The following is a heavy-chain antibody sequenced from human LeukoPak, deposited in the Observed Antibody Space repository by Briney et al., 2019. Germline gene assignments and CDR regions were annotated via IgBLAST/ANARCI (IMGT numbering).Heavy chain of an antibody. Sequence: GGSLRLSCAASGFTFGSYSMNWDRQAPGKGLEGVSSISSSSSYIYYADSVKGRFTISRDNAKNSLYLQMNSLRAEDTAVYYCARDRRGYSGNYFDYWGQGTLVTVSS. D-gene: IGHD5-12*01. J-gene: IGHJ4*02. V-gene: IGHV3-21*01. CDR1: GFTFGSYS. CDR3: ARDRRGYSGNYFDY. CDR2: ISSSSSYI.